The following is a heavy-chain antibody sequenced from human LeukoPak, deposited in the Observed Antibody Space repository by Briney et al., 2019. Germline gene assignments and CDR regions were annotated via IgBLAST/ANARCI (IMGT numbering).Heavy chain of an antibody. CDR3: AKDGEWLRPYYYYYYYMDV. V-gene: IGHV3-30*04. CDR1: GFTFSDYA. CDR2: ISYDGSNK. J-gene: IGHJ6*03. D-gene: IGHD5-12*01. Sequence: GGSLRLSCAASGFTFSDYAMHWVRQAPGKGLEWVAVISYDGSNKYYADSVKGRFTISRDNSKNTLCLQMNSLRAEDTAVYYCAKDGEWLRPYYYYYYYMDVWGKGTTVTISS.